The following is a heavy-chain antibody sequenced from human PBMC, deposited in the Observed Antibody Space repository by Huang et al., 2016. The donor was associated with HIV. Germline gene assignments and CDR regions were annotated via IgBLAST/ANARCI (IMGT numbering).Heavy chain of an antibody. J-gene: IGHJ5*02. V-gene: IGHV1-2*02. CDR1: GYIFTDYY. D-gene: IGHD3-10*01. CDR3: ARAVVRGLIIRFDP. Sequence: QVQLVQSGAEVKKPGASVKVSCRTSGYIFTDYYIHWVRQAPGQGLEWMGWVNPKSGATNQAQRVTGRLHRPTDTSTSAVYMELANLRSDDTAMYYCARAVVRGLIIRFDPWGQGTLVTVSS. CDR2: VNPKSGAT.